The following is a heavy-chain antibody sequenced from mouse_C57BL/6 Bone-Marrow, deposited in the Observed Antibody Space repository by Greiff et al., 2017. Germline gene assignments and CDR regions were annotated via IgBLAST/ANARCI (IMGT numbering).Heavy chain of an antibody. J-gene: IGHJ1*03. CDR3: AREGVTTLVAQWYFDG. V-gene: IGHV1-18*01. CDR1: GYTFTDYN. Sequence: VQLQQSGPELVKPGASVKIPCKASGYTFTDYNMDWVKQSHGQSLEWIGDINPNNGGTIYNQKFKGKATLTVDKSSSTAYVELRSLTSEDTAVYYCAREGVTTLVAQWYFDGWGTGTTVTVSS. CDR2: INPNNGGT. D-gene: IGHD1-1*01.